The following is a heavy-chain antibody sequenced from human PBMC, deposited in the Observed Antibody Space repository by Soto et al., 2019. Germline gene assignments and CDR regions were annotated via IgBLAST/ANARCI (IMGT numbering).Heavy chain of an antibody. Sequence: EVQLVESGGGLVQPGGSLRLSCAASGYPFSRYWLTWVRQAPGKVLEWVANINEDGSETYYLDSVRGRFTTSRDNAENSLFLQMNSLRAEDTAVYYCASRFCSVAACYRAGYRVFDYWGPGTVVTVSS. V-gene: IGHV3-7*01. D-gene: IGHD2-15*01. CDR3: ASRFCSVAACYRAGYRVFDY. J-gene: IGHJ4*02. CDR1: GYPFSRYW. CDR2: INEDGSET.